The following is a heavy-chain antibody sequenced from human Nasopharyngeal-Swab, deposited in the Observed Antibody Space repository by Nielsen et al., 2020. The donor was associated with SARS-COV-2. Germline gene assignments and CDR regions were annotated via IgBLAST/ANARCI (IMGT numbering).Heavy chain of an antibody. Sequence: LRRAQGQGLEWMGWINTNTGNPTYAQGFTGRFVFSLDTSVSTAYLQISSLKAEDTAVYYCAREPLPGYGDYGYWGQGTLVTVSS. V-gene: IGHV7-4-1*02. CDR2: INTNTGNP. CDR3: AREPLPGYGDYGY. J-gene: IGHJ4*02. D-gene: IGHD4-17*01.